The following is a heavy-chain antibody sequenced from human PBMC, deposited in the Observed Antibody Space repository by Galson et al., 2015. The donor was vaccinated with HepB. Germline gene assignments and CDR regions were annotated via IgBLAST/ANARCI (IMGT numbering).Heavy chain of an antibody. CDR1: GFTFGTHE. CDR2: ISGVGNNR. Sequence: SLRLSCAGSGFTFGTHEINWVRQAPGKGLEWVSYISGVGNNRYYADSVKGRFTISRDNAKNSAYLQMNNLRVDDTAVYYCASSGDYSVGNGYYQGFFDPWGQGTLVTVSS. J-gene: IGHJ5*02. CDR3: ASSGDYSVGNGYYQGFFDP. D-gene: IGHD2-21*01. V-gene: IGHV3-48*03.